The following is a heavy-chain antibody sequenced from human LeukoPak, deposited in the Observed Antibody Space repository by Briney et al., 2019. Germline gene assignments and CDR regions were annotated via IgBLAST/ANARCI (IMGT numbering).Heavy chain of an antibody. D-gene: IGHD4-17*01. V-gene: IGHV1-2*02. Sequence: ASVKVSCKASGYTFTSYGISWVRQAPGQGLEWMGWVNPNSGDTNYAQKFQGGVTMTRDTSISTAYMGLSRLRSDDTAFYYCARGLDDYGNSYYYMDVWGKGTTVTISS. CDR2: VNPNSGDT. J-gene: IGHJ6*03. CDR3: ARGLDDYGNSYYYMDV. CDR1: GYTFTSYG.